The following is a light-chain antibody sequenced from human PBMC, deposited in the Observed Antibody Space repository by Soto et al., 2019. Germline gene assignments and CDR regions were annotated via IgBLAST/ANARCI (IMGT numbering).Light chain of an antibody. CDR1: QSVSSY. Sequence: EIVLTQSPATLPLSPGERATLSCRATQSVSSYSAWYQQRPGQAPRLLIYGASNRATGIPAMFSGSGSGTDFTLTISSLEAEDFAVYYCQQRNAWPMAFGQGTRLEIK. J-gene: IGKJ5*01. V-gene: IGKV3-11*01. CDR3: QQRNAWPMA. CDR2: GAS.